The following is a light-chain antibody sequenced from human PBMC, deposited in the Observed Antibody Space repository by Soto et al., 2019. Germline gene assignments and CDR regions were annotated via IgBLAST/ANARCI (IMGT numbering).Light chain of an antibody. CDR1: QSVSISY. J-gene: IGKJ2*01. Sequence: EIVLTQSPVTLSLSPGERATLSCRASQSVSISYLAWHQQKPRQAPRLLIYGASSRATGIPGRFSGSGSRKEFTLTISSLEPEEFARYYCQQYSSSPNTFGQGNKLEIK. V-gene: IGKV3-20*01. CDR2: GAS. CDR3: QQYSSSPNT.